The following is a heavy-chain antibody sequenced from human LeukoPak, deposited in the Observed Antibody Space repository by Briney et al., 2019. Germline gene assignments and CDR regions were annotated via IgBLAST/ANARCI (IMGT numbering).Heavy chain of an antibody. J-gene: IGHJ5*02. CDR2: IFYSGST. D-gene: IGHD6-19*01. Sequence: SETLSLTCTLSGGSISSYYWSWIRQPPGKGLEWIGYIFYSGSTNYNPSLKSRVTISVDTSKNQFPLKLSSVTAADTAVYYCARSPTGGWYNWFDPWGQGTLVTVSS. V-gene: IGHV4-59*08. CDR3: ARSPTGGWYNWFDP. CDR1: GGSISSYY.